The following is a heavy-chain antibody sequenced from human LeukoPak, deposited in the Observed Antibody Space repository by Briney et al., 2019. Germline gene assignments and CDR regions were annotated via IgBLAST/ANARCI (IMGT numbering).Heavy chain of an antibody. D-gene: IGHD2-21*02. CDR1: GYTLTSYY. J-gene: IGHJ4*02. Sequence: SVKVSCKASGYTLTSYYMHWVRQAPGQGLEWMGIINPSGGSTSYAQKFQGRVTMTRDTSTSTVYMELSSLRSEDTAVYYCASELLDCGGDCYGPDYWGQGTLVTVSS. CDR3: ASELLDCGGDCYGPDY. V-gene: IGHV1-46*01. CDR2: INPSGGST.